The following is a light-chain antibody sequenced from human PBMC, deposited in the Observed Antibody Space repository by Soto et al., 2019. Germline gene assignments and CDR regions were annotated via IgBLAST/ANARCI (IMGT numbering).Light chain of an antibody. CDR1: SSNIGNHA. V-gene: IGLV1-36*01. J-gene: IGLJ2*01. Sequence: QSVLTQPASVSDAPRQRVTISCSGSSSNIGNHAVNWYQQLPGKAPKLLIYYDDLLPSGVSDRFSGSKSGTSASLAISGLQSEDEADYYCAAWDDSLNGVVFGGGTKLTVL. CDR3: AAWDDSLNGVV. CDR2: YDD.